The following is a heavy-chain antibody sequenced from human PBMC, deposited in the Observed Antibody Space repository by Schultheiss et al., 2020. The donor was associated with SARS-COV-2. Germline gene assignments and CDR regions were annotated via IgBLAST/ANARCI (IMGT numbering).Heavy chain of an antibody. Sequence: SETLSLTCAVSGYSISSGYYWGWIRQHPGKGLEWIGYIYYSGSTYYNPSLKSRVTISVDTSKNQFSLKLSSVTAADTAVYYCARSNRAAAVNWFDPWGQGTLVTVSS. V-gene: IGHV4-31*11. J-gene: IGHJ5*02. CDR1: GYSISSGYY. CDR3: ARSNRAAAVNWFDP. D-gene: IGHD6-13*01. CDR2: IYYSGST.